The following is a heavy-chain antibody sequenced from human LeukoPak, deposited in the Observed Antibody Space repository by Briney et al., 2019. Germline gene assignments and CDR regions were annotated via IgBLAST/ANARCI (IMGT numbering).Heavy chain of an antibody. J-gene: IGHJ3*02. CDR3: ARDDSAAYYDFWSGYSTDAFDI. Sequence: PGGSLRLSCAASGFTFDDYGMSWVRQAPGKGLEWVSGINWNGGSTDYADSVKGRFTISRDNSKNTLYLQMNSLRAEDTAVYYCARDDSAAYYDFWSGYSTDAFDIWGQGTMVTVSS. V-gene: IGHV3-20*04. CDR1: GFTFDDYG. CDR2: INWNGGST. D-gene: IGHD3-3*01.